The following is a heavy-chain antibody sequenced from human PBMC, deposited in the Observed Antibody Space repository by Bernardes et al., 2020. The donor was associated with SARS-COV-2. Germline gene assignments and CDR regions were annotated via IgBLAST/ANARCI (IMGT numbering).Heavy chain of an antibody. CDR1: GFTFSSYG. CDR3: AKPPAPYYYYYGMDV. CDR2: ISYDGSNK. Sequence: GGSLRLSCAASGFTFSSYGMHWVRQAPGKGLEWVAVISYDGSNKYYADSVKGRFTISRDNSKNTLYLQMNSLRAEDTAVYYCAKPPAPYYYYYGMDVWGQGTTVTVSS. J-gene: IGHJ6*02. V-gene: IGHV3-30*18.